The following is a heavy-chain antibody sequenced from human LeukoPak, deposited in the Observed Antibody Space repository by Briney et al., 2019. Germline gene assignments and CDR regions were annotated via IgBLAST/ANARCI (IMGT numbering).Heavy chain of an antibody. CDR3: AKGILAGTGDAFDI. Sequence: PSQTLSLTCAVSGGSISSGGYSWSWIRQPPGKGLEWIGYIYHSGSTYYNPSLKSRVTISVDRSKNQFSLKLSSVTAADTAVYYCAKGILAGTGDAFDIWGQGTMVTVSS. CDR1: GGSISSGGYS. D-gene: IGHD6-19*01. CDR2: IYHSGST. J-gene: IGHJ3*02. V-gene: IGHV4-30-2*01.